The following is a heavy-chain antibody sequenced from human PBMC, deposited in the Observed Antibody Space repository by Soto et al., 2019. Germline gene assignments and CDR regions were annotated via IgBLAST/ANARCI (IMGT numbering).Heavy chain of an antibody. CDR3: AIDYYDSSGFSY. CDR1: GYTFTSFG. J-gene: IGHJ4*02. D-gene: IGHD3-22*01. V-gene: IGHV1-18*01. Sequence: ASVKVSCKASGYTFTSFGITWVRQAPGQGLEWMGWISAYNGDTNYAQNLQGRVTMTTDTSTNTAYMELRSLRSDDTAVYYCAIDYYDSSGFSYWGRGTLVTVSS. CDR2: ISAYNGDT.